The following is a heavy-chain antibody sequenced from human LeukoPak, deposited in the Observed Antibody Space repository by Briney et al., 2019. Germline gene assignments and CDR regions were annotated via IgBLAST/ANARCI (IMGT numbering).Heavy chain of an antibody. J-gene: IGHJ4*02. CDR2: INPNSGGT. Sequence: ASVRVSXKASGYTFTGYYMHWVRQAPGQGLEWMGRINPNSGGTNYAQKFQGRVTMTRDTSISTAYMELSRLRSDDTAVYYCASYFDWPTPHDYWGQGTLVTVSS. CDR3: ASYFDWPTPHDY. CDR1: GYTFTGYY. D-gene: IGHD3-9*01. V-gene: IGHV1-2*06.